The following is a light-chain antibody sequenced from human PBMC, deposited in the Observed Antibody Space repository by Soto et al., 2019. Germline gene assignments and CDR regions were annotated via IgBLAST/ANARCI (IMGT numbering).Light chain of an antibody. J-gene: IGKJ4*01. CDR1: QGISNH. CDR2: AAS. CDR3: QQVNGYPST. V-gene: IGKV1-9*01. Sequence: IQLTQSPSSLSASLGDRVTITCRASQGISNHLGWYQQKPGKAPELLIYAASTLQTGVPSRFSGGGSGTDFTLTITSLQPEDFATYYCQQVNGYPSTFGGGTNVDIK.